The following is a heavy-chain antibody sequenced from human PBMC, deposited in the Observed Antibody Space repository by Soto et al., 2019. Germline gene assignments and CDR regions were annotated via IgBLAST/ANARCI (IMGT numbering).Heavy chain of an antibody. V-gene: IGHV3-21*01. D-gene: IGHD1-1*01. J-gene: IGHJ4*02. Sequence: PGGSLRLSCAASGFTFSSYSMNWVRQAPGKGLEWVSSISSSSSYIYYADSVGGRFTISRDNAKNSLYLQMNSLRDEDTAVYYCARDIRDWDGERAFDYWGQGTQVTVSS. CDR1: GFTFSSYS. CDR2: ISSSSSYI. CDR3: ARDIRDWDGERAFDY.